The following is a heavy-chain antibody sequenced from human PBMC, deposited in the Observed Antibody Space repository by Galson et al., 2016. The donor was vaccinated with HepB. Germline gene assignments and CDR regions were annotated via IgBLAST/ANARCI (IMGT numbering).Heavy chain of an antibody. CDR3: ASNDGGVDY. V-gene: IGHV3-23*01. D-gene: IGHD4-23*01. Sequence: SLRLSCAASGFTFSSYAMHWVRQAPGKGLEWVSAISGSGSSTYYADSLKGRFTISRDNSKNTLYLQMNSLRAEDTAVYYCASNDGGVDYWGQGTLVTVSS. CDR1: GFTFSSYA. CDR2: ISGSGSST. J-gene: IGHJ4*02.